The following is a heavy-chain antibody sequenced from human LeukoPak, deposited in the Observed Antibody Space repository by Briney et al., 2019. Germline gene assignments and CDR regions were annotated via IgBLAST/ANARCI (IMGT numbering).Heavy chain of an antibody. CDR1: VGTFSSYA. CDR3: ARDISAFGYSYES. D-gene: IGHD5-18*01. J-gene: IGHJ4*02. V-gene: IGHV1-69*05. CDR2: IIPIFGTA. Sequence: SVKVSCMASVGTFSSYAISWVRQAPGQGLEWMGRIIPIFGTANYAQKFQGRVTITTDESTSTAYMELSSLRSEDTAVYYCARDISAFGYSYESWGQGTLVTVSS.